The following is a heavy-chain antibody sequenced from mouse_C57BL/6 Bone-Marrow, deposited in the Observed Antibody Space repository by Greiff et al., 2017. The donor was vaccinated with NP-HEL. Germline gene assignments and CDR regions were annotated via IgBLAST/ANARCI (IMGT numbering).Heavy chain of an antibody. J-gene: IGHJ1*03. CDR3: ARKGGSGYVRYFDV. CDR2: IWTGGGT. V-gene: IGHV2-9-1*01. Sequence: VMLVESGPGLVAPSQSLSITCTVSGFSLTSYAISWVRQPPGKGLEWLGVIWTGGGTNYNSALKSRLSISKDNSKSQVFLKMTSRQTDDTARYYCARKGGSGYVRYFDVWGTGTTVTVSS. CDR1: GFSLTSYA. D-gene: IGHD3-2*02.